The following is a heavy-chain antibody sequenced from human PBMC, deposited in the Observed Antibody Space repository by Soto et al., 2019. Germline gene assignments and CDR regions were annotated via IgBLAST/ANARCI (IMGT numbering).Heavy chain of an antibody. CDR2: IYPGDSDT. CDR3: ARLGYILGTFDI. CDR1: GYIFTSYW. V-gene: IGHV5-51*01. J-gene: IGHJ3*02. D-gene: IGHD3-22*01. Sequence: GESVNISCKCSGYIFTSYWIGWVRQMPGKVLEWMGIIYPGDSDTRYSPSFQGHVTISTDKSISTAYLQWSSLKASDTAIYYCARLGYILGTFDIWGQGTMVTVSS.